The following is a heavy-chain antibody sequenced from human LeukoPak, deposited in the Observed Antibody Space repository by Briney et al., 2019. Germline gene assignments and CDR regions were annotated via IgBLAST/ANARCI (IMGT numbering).Heavy chain of an antibody. Sequence: SETLSLTCTVSGGSVGSGSYYWSWIRQPPGKGLEWIGYIYYSGSTNYNPSLKSRVTISVDTSKNQLSLKLSSVTAADTAVYYCARSTGSQLLWFGEFDYWGQGTLVTVSS. D-gene: IGHD3-10*01. CDR3: ARSTGSQLLWFGEFDY. J-gene: IGHJ4*02. CDR1: GGSVGSGSYY. V-gene: IGHV4-61*01. CDR2: IYYSGST.